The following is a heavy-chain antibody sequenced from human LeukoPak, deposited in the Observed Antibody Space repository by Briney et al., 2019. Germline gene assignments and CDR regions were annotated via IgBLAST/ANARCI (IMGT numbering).Heavy chain of an antibody. D-gene: IGHD3-22*01. CDR3: ARAPPSITMIVVVMLDY. Sequence: GGSLRLSCAASGFTVSSNYMSWVRQAPGKGLEWVSVIYSGGSTYYADSVKGRFTISRDNAKNSLYPQMNSLRAEDTAVYYCARAPPSITMIVVVMLDYWGQGTLVTVSS. CDR2: IYSGGST. CDR1: GFTVSSNY. V-gene: IGHV3-66*01. J-gene: IGHJ4*02.